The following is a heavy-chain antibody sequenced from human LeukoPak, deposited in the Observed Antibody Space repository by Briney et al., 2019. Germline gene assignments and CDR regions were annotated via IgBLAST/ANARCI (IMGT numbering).Heavy chain of an antibody. J-gene: IGHJ3*02. D-gene: IGHD2-2*01. CDR3: ARGRVPAAFDAFDI. CDR2: INPNSGGT. Sequence: ASVKVSCKASGYTFTGSYMHWVRQAPGQGLEWMGWINPNSGGTNYAQKFQGRATMTRDTSISTAYMELSRLTSEDTAVYYCARGRVPAAFDAFDIWGQGTMVTVSS. V-gene: IGHV1-2*02. CDR1: GYTFTGSY.